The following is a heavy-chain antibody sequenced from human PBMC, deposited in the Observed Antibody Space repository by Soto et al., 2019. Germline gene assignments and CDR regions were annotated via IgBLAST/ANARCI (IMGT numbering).Heavy chain of an antibody. D-gene: IGHD6-19*01. J-gene: IGHJ3*02. CDR3: ASAKAAVAAALGI. CDR2: ISENGGSRGGT. V-gene: IGHV3-23*01. CDR1: GFTFSNSA. Sequence: PGGSLRLSCTASGFTFSNSAMIWVRQAPGQGLEWVASISENGGSRGGTYYADSVKGRFTISRNNSKSTLYLQVDSLTGADTAVYYCASAKAAVAAALGIWGQGTMVTVSS.